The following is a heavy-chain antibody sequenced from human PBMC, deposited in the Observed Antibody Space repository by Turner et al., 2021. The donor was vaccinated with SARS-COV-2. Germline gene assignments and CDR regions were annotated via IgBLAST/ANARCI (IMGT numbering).Heavy chain of an antibody. D-gene: IGHD5-12*01. CDR2: ISYDGSNK. Sequence: QVQLVESGGGVVQPGRSMRLPCAASGFTFSSYAMHVVRQAPGKGREWVAVISYDGSNKFYADSVKGRFTISRDNSKNTLYLQMNSLRAEDTAVYYCARGGGYGAAFDYWGQGTLVTVSS. CDR3: ARGGGYGAAFDY. J-gene: IGHJ4*02. V-gene: IGHV3-30-3*01. CDR1: GFTFSSYA.